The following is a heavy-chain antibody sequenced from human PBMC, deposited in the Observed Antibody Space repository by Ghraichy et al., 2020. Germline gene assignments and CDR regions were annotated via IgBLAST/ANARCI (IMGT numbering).Heavy chain of an antibody. CDR3: ARDRDYYGSGSYPSYYYYYGMDV. CDR2: IYYSGST. V-gene: IGHV4-31*03. CDR1: GGSISSGGYY. J-gene: IGHJ6*02. Sequence: SETLSLTCTVSGGSISSGGYYWSWIRQHPGKGLEWIGYIYYSGSTYYNPSLKSRVTISVDTSKNQFSLKLSSVTAADTAVYYCARDRDYYGSGSYPSYYYYYGMDVWGQGTTVTVSS. D-gene: IGHD3-10*01.